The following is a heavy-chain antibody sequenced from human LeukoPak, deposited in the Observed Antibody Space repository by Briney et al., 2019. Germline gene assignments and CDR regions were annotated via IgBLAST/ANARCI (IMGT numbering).Heavy chain of an antibody. CDR1: GGTFSSYA. D-gene: IGHD3-3*01. Sequence: SVKVSCKASGGTFSSYAISWVRQAPGQGLEWMGRIIPILGIANYAQKFQGRVTITADKSTSTAYMELSSLRSEGTAVYYCAREGATIFGVGYYYYGMDVWGQGTTVTVSS. CDR2: IIPILGIA. J-gene: IGHJ6*02. V-gene: IGHV1-69*04. CDR3: AREGATIFGVGYYYYGMDV.